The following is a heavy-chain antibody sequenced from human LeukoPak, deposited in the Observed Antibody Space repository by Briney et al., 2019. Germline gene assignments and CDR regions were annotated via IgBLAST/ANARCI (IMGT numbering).Heavy chain of an antibody. CDR3: ARDQEGSSSENWFDP. V-gene: IGHV1-8*03. CDR2: MNPNSGNT. CDR1: GYTFTSYD. Sequence: ASVKVSCKASGYTFTSYDINWVRQATGQGLEWMGWMNPNSGNTGYAQKFQGRVTITRNTSISTAYMELSSLRSEDTAVYYCARDQEGSSSENWFDPWGQGTLVTVSS. D-gene: IGHD6-6*01. J-gene: IGHJ5*02.